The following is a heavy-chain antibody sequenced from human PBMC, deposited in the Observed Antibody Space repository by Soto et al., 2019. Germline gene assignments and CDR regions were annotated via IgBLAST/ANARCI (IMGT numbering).Heavy chain of an antibody. Sequence: QVHLVQSGAEVKKPGASVTVSCKVSGFTFSLYTISWVRQAPGQGLEWMGSTANSAQKFQVRLTVTADESTSTVYWELISLAIEDTAVYYRAREGPPDIAWFDPWGQGSLVSVS. CDR2: TA. CDR1: GFTFSLYT. J-gene: IGHJ5*02. CDR3: AREGPPDIAWFDP. D-gene: IGHD2-15*01. V-gene: IGHV1-69*18.